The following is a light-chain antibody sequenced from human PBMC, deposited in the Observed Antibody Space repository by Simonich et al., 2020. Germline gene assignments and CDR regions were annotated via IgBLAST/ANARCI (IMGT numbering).Light chain of an antibody. V-gene: IGKV1-5*03. CDR2: KAS. Sequence: DIQMTQSPSPLSASVGDRVTIPCRASQRISRWLAWYQQKPGQAPKLLIYKASSVESGVPARFSGSGSGTDFTLTISSLQAEDGAVYYCQQYYSTPWTFGQGTKVEIK. CDR3: QQYYSTPWT. CDR1: QRISRW. J-gene: IGKJ1*01.